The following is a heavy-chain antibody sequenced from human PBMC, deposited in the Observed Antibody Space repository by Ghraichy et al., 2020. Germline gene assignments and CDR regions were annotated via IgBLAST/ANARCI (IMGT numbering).Heavy chain of an antibody. CDR3: ARDILNQDIVVVVAATPSDGMDV. D-gene: IGHD2-15*01. J-gene: IGHJ6*02. CDR2: IKQDGSEK. V-gene: IGHV3-7*01. Sequence: GGSLRLSCAASGFPFSSYWMSWVRQAPAKGLEWVANIKQDGSEKYYVDSVKGRFTISRDNAKNSLYLQMNSLRAEDTPVYYCARDILNQDIVVVVAATPSDGMDVWGQGTTVTVSS. CDR1: GFPFSSYW.